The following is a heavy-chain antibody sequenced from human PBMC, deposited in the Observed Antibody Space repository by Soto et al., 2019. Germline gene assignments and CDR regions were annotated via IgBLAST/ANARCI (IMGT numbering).Heavy chain of an antibody. Sequence: SETLSLTCAVSGGSISSSNWWSWVRQPPGKGLEWIGEIYHSGSTNYNPSLKSRVTISVDKSKNQFSLKLSSVTAADTAVYYCARDRSSSWYVHCYYGMDVWGQGTTVTVSS. D-gene: IGHD6-13*01. CDR1: GGSISSSNW. CDR2: IYHSGST. CDR3: ARDRSSSWYVHCYYGMDV. V-gene: IGHV4-4*02. J-gene: IGHJ6*02.